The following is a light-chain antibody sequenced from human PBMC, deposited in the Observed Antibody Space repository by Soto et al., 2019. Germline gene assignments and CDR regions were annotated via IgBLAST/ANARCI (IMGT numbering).Light chain of an antibody. Sequence: NVVTQSRGTVSLNTGERATLSCRASQSISSSYLAWYQQKPGEAPRLLIYGASNRATAIPDRFSGSGSGTDFTLIISSLQAEDGAVYYCQQNDDLPGTFGQGTK. CDR2: GAS. CDR3: QQNDDLPGT. J-gene: IGKJ1*01. CDR1: QSISSSY. V-gene: IGKV3-20*01.